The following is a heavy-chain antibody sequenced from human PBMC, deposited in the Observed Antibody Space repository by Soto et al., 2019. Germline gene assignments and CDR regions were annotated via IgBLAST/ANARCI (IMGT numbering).Heavy chain of an antibody. CDR3: AKGPYGSGSFSDY. D-gene: IGHD3-10*01. Sequence: LRLSCAVSGFTFSSYGMFWVRQAPGKGLEWVSGLTGSGTGTIYADSVKGRFTVSRDNSKNTLYLQMNSLRAEDTAIYYCAKGPYGSGSFSDYWGQGTLVTVSS. V-gene: IGHV3-23*01. J-gene: IGHJ4*02. CDR2: LTGSGTGT. CDR1: GFTFSSYG.